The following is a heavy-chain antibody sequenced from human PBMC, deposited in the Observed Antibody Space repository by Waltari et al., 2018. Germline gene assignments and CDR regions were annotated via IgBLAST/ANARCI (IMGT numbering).Heavy chain of an antibody. CDR1: GGSFSGYY. J-gene: IGHJ5*02. CDR2: INHTGTP. Sequence: QVQLQQWGAGLLKPSETLSLTCAVYGGSFSGYYWSWIRQPPGKGLEWIGEINHTGTPNSLPSLKSRVTISVDTSKNQFSLKLSSGTAADTAVYYCARASPYLYYDFWSGYYGWFDPWGQGTLVTVSS. CDR3: ARASPYLYYDFWSGYYGWFDP. D-gene: IGHD3-3*01. V-gene: IGHV4-34*01.